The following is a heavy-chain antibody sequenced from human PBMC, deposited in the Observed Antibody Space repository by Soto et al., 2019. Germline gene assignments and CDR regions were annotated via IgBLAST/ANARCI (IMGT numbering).Heavy chain of an antibody. D-gene: IGHD2-21*02. Sequence: QVQLVQSGAEVKKPGASVKVSCKASGYMFSNYDIIWVRQATGQGREWMGWMNPDSDKTDYAQKFQGRVTMTGNTSIRTAYMELTALTYEDTAIYDCARPGARYCGGDCYASHWGQGTLVTVSS. J-gene: IGHJ4*02. CDR1: GYMFSNYD. CDR2: MNPDSDKT. CDR3: ARPGARYCGGDCYASH. V-gene: IGHV1-8*01.